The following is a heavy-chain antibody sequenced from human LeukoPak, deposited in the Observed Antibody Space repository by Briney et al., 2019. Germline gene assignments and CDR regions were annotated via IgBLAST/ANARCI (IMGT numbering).Heavy chain of an antibody. D-gene: IGHD4-17*01. CDR2: IIPVFGTA. V-gene: IGHV1-69*13. Sequence: SVKVSCKASGGTFSSYAISWVRQAPGQGLEWMGGIIPVFGTANYAQKFQGRVTITADESTSTAYMELSSLRSEDTAVYYCARKLYDYGDYLRDAFDIWGQGTMVTVSS. J-gene: IGHJ3*02. CDR1: GGTFSSYA. CDR3: ARKLYDYGDYLRDAFDI.